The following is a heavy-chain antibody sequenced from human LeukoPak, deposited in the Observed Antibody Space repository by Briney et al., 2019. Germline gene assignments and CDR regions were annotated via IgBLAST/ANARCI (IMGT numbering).Heavy chain of an antibody. D-gene: IGHD6-13*01. V-gene: IGHV3-15*01. J-gene: IGHJ4*02. CDR1: GFTFTNAC. CDR3: TPDPDSRRSI. Sequence: GGSLRLSCGVSGFTFTNACMSWVRQAPGRGLEWVGLIKSKTDGGTTDYAAPVKGRFTISRDDSKNTLYLQMNSLKTEDTAVYYCTPDPDSRRSIWGQGTLVTVSS. CDR2: IKSKTDGGTT.